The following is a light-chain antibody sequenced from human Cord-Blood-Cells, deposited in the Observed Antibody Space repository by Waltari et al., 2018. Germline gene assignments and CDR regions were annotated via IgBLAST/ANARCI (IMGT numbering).Light chain of an antibody. CDR2: GNS. Sequence: QSVLTQPPSVSGAPGQRVTIPCTGSTSNIGAGHDVHWYQQLPGTAPKLLSYGNSNRPSGVPDRFSGSKSGTSASLAITGLQAEDEADYYCQSYDSSLSGYVFGTGTKVTVL. CDR3: QSYDSSLSGYV. V-gene: IGLV1-40*01. CDR1: TSNIGAGHD. J-gene: IGLJ1*01.